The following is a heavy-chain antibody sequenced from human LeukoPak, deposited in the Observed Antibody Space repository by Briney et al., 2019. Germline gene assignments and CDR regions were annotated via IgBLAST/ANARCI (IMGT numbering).Heavy chain of an antibody. CDR3: ARSQSLGY. CDR2: IKHDGSDK. CDR1: GFTFSSYG. V-gene: IGHV3-7*01. Sequence: GGSLRLSCAASGFTFSSYGMHWVRQAPGKGLEWVANIKHDGSDKYYVDSVKGRFTISRDNAENSLYLQMNSLRAEDTAMYYCARSQSLGYWGQGTLVTVSS. J-gene: IGHJ4*02. D-gene: IGHD1-26*01.